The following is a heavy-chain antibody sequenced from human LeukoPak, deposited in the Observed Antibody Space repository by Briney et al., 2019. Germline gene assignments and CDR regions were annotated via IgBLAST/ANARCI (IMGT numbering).Heavy chain of an antibody. D-gene: IGHD3-10*01. CDR1: GGSISSYY. Sequence: YPSETLSLTCTVSGGSISSYYWSWIRQPPGKGLEWIGYIYYSGSTNYNPSLKSRVTISVDTSKNQFSLKLSSVTAADTAVYYCARVYPYYYGSGSYYGPYYFDYWGQGTLVTVSS. J-gene: IGHJ4*02. CDR2: IYYSGST. V-gene: IGHV4-59*01. CDR3: ARVYPYYYGSGSYYGPYYFDY.